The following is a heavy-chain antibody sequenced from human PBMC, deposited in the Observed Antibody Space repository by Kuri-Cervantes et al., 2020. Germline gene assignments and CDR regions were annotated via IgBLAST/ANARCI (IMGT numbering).Heavy chain of an antibody. J-gene: IGHJ3*02. D-gene: IGHD3-9*01. CDR1: GGSISSYY. Sequence: GSLRLSCTVSGGSISSYYWSWIRQPPGKGLEWIGYIYYSGSTNYNPTLKSRVTISVDTSKNQFSLKLSSVTAADTDVYYCASSPLSYGILTGYAFDIWGQGTMVTVSS. CDR2: IYYSGST. V-gene: IGHV4-59*08. CDR3: ASSPLSYGILTGYAFDI.